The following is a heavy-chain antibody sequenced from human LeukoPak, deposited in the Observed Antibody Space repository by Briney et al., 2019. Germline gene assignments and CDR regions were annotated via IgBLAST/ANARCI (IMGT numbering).Heavy chain of an antibody. D-gene: IGHD5-18*01. Sequence: GGSLRLSCAASGLTFSNYNMNWVRQAPGKGLEWVSSISSSSSYIYYADSVKGRFTISRDNAKNSLYLQMNSLRAEDTAVYYCARNKKGDRYTYGHDYWGQGTLVTVSS. CDR3: ARNKKGDRYTYGHDY. CDR2: ISSSSSYI. J-gene: IGHJ4*02. V-gene: IGHV3-21*01. CDR1: GLTFSNYN.